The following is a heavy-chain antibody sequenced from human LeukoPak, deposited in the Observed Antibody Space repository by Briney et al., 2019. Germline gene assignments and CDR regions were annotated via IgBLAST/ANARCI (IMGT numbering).Heavy chain of an antibody. D-gene: IGHD3-3*01. CDR2: ISTYNANT. V-gene: IGHV1-18*01. Sequence: ASVKVSCKASGYTFTSYGISWVRQAPGQGLEWMGWISTYNANTNYAQKFQGRVTMTTETSTTTAYMELRSLRSDDTAVYCCARDLRRATIFGVVNSDYWGQGTLVTVSS. CDR3: ARDLRRATIFGVVNSDY. J-gene: IGHJ4*02. CDR1: GYTFTSYG.